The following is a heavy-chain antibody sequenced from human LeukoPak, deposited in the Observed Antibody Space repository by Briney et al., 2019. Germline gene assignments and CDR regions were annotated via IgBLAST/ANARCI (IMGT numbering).Heavy chain of an antibody. Sequence: PGGSLRLSCTASGFTFASHSMTWVRQAPGKGLEWVSAITTSGDNTYYAESVRGRFTISRDNSKNTLSLQMNSLRVEDTAVYCCARDLPGLVWFGNWGQGSLVTVSS. V-gene: IGHV3-23*01. CDR3: ARDLPGLVWFGN. CDR1: GFTFASHS. J-gene: IGHJ4*02. CDR2: ITTSGDNT. D-gene: IGHD3-10*01.